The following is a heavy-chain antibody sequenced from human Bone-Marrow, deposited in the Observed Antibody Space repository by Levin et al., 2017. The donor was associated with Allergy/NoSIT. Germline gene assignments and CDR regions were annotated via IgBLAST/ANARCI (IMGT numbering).Heavy chain of an antibody. V-gene: IGHV1-18*01. CDR3: ARGQGGFYYDDSTYHI. CDR2: ISGYNAKT. CDR1: GYTFSDYG. D-gene: IGHD3-22*01. J-gene: IGHJ4*02. Sequence: ASVKVSCKASGYTFSDYGISWVRQAPGQGLEWMGWISGYNAKTTYAQKFQDRVTMTTDISTTTVYMDLRSLRSDDTAVYYCARGQGGFYYDDSTYHIWGQGTLVAVST.